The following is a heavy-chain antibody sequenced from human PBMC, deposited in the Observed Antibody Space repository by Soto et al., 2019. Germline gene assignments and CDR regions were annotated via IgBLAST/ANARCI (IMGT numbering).Heavy chain of an antibody. CDR2: INHSGST. Sequence: SETLSLTCAVCGGSFSGYYWSWIRQPPGKGLEWIGEINHSGSTNYNPSLKSRVTISVDTSKNQFSLKLSSVTAADTAVYYCARGERGYSGYDSVAFDIWGQGTMVTVSS. V-gene: IGHV4-34*01. J-gene: IGHJ3*02. CDR1: GGSFSGYY. D-gene: IGHD5-12*01. CDR3: ARGERGYSGYDSVAFDI.